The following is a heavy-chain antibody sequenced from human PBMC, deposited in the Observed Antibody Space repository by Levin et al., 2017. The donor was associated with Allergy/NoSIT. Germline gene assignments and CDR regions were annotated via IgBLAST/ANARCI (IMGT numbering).Heavy chain of an antibody. D-gene: IGHD2-2*01. V-gene: IGHV3-23*01. Sequence: GGSLRLSCAASGFPFNNYPMDWVRQAPGKGLEWVSGITDNGVATYYADSVRGRFTISRDNSKHTLYLQLDGLTAGDTAVYYCAKNQMRTIVPELWGQGTLVIVSS. CDR2: ITDNGVAT. CDR1: GFPFNNYP. J-gene: IGHJ4*02. CDR3: AKNQMRTIVPEL.